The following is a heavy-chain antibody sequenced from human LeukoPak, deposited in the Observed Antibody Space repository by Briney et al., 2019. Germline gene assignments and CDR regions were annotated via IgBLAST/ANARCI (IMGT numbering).Heavy chain of an antibody. CDR1: GYSFTSYR. Sequence: GESLKISCKGSGYSFTSYRIGWVRQMPGKGLEWMGIIYPGDSDPRYSPSFQGQVTISADKSISTAYLQWSSLKASDTAMYYCARLLGMVRGGTKDYMDVWGKGTTVTVSS. J-gene: IGHJ6*03. CDR2: IYPGDSDP. CDR3: ARLLGMVRGGTKDYMDV. V-gene: IGHV5-51*01. D-gene: IGHD3-10*01.